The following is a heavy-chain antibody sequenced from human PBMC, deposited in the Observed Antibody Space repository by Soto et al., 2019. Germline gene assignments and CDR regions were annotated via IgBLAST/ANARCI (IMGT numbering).Heavy chain of an antibody. V-gene: IGHV4-61*08. D-gene: IGHD1-26*01. CDR2: TYYSGRT. J-gene: IGHJ4*02. CDR1: GDTISTGGYT. Sequence: SETLSLTCDVSGDTISTGGYTWAWIRQPPGKALEWIGHTYYSGRTVYNPSLKSRVIMSLDTSKNQFSLKLTSVTATDTAVYYCAGDIPSGSYRFDYWGQGALVTVSS. CDR3: AGDIPSGSYRFDY.